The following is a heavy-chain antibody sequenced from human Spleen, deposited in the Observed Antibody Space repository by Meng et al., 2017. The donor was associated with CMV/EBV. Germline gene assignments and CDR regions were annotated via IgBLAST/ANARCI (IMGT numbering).Heavy chain of an antibody. CDR2: INPSSGDT. D-gene: IGHD3-22*01. V-gene: IGHV1-2*02. Sequence: YTFAAYYIYGVRQAPGHGLAWMGWINPSSGDTKYAQKFQGRVTLTRDTSLSTAYMELSRLTSDDTAVYYCARTLKFYDSRGYPPLDYWGQGTLVTVSS. CDR3: ARTLKFYDSRGYPPLDY. CDR1: YTFAAYY. J-gene: IGHJ4*02.